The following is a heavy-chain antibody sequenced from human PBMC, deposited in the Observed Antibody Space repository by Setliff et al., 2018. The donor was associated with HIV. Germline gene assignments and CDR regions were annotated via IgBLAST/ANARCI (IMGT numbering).Heavy chain of an antibody. CDR3: ARDQTGVAAAAFGGGSAWSDEGFDI. Sequence: SVKVSCKISGGTLSNYVITWVRQAPGQGLEWMGMIIPMYNIPAYAQKFQGRVTLTADESTSTAYMELSSLSSEDTAVYYCARDQTGVAAAAFGGGSAWSDEGFDIWGQGTMVTVSS. J-gene: IGHJ3*02. V-gene: IGHV1-69*13. D-gene: IGHD6-13*01. CDR2: IIPMYNIP. CDR1: GGTLSNYV.